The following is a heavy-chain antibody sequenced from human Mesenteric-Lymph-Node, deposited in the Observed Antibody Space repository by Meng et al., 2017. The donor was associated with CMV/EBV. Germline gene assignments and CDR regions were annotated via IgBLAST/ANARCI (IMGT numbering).Heavy chain of an antibody. CDR2: IWYDGSNK. V-gene: IGHV3-30*02. CDR3: AKTYSGSYSGFDY. CDR1: GFTFSSYG. D-gene: IGHD1-26*01. Sequence: GGSLRLSCAASGFTFSSYGMHWVRQAPGKGLEWVAFIWYDGSNKYYADSVKGRFTISRDNSKNTLYLQMNSLRGEDTAVYYCAKTYSGSYSGFDYWGQGTLVTVSS. J-gene: IGHJ4*02.